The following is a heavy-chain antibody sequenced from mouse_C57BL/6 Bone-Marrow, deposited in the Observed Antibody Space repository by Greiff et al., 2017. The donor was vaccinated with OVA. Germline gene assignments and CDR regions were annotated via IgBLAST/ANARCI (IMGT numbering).Heavy chain of an antibody. V-gene: IGHV5-17*01. D-gene: IGHD1-1*01. Sequence: EVQLVESGGGLVKPGGSLKLSCAASGFTFSDYGMHWVRQAPEKGLEWVAYISSGSSTIAYADTVKGRFTISRDNAKNTLVLQMTRLRSEDTAMYYCALLLGYFDVWGTGTTVTVSS. J-gene: IGHJ1*03. CDR2: ISSGSSTI. CDR3: ALLLGYFDV. CDR1: GFTFSDYG.